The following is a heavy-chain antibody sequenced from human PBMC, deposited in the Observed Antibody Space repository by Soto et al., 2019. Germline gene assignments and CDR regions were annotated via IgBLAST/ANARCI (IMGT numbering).Heavy chain of an antibody. CDR3: ERRGDKAFGLDV. CDR1: GYTFTSYW. CDR2: IHGGDSDT. J-gene: IGHJ6*02. V-gene: IGHV5-51*01. Sequence: PGESLKISCKGSGYTFTSYWIVWVRQKPGKGLEWMGIIHGGDSDTRYSPSFQGQVTISADKSIGTAYLQWTSLKASAAAMYYCERRGDKAFGLDVWGQGTTVTVSS. D-gene: IGHD3-16*01.